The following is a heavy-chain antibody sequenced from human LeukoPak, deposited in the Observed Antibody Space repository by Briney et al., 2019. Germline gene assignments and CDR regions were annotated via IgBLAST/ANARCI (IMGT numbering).Heavy chain of an antibody. D-gene: IGHD3-3*01. V-gene: IGHV3-23*01. CDR3: AKLTIFGMVIMGSGYFDY. CDR1: GFTFSSYS. Sequence: GSLRLSCAASGFTFSSYSMSCVRRAPGKGLEWGSAISGRGGSTYYADSVKGRFTISRDNSKNTLYLQMNSLRAEDTAVYYCAKLTIFGMVIMGSGYFDYWGQGTLVTVSS. J-gene: IGHJ4*02. CDR2: ISGRGGST.